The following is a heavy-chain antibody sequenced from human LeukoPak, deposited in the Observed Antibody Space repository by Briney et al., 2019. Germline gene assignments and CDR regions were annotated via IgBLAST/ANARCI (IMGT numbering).Heavy chain of an antibody. CDR3: AKVGGSGSYYNFHYYYYYMDV. CDR1: GFTVSSNS. J-gene: IGHJ6*03. V-gene: IGHV3-66*03. CDR2: IYSDNT. D-gene: IGHD3-10*01. Sequence: PGGSLRLSCTVSGFTVSSNSMSWVRQAPGKGLEWVSFIYSDNTHYSDSVKGRFTISRDNSKNTLYLQMNSLRAEDTAVYYCAKVGGSGSYYNFHYYYYYMDVWGKGTTVTISS.